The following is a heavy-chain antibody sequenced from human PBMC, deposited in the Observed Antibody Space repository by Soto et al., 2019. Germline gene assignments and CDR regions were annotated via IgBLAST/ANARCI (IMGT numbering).Heavy chain of an antibody. J-gene: IGHJ4*02. D-gene: IGHD2-21*02. CDR2: IVRDGGQK. CDR3: ARDDDFADTGLDY. Sequence: QVHLVESGGGVVQPGRPLRLSCAASGFTFSRYGMHWVRQAPGKGLEWVGVIVRDGGQKQYADSVRGRFTISRDNSRDTLYLEVNSVTVEETAVNYCARDDDFADTGLDYWGQGNLVTVSS. V-gene: IGHV3-33*01. CDR1: GFTFSRYG.